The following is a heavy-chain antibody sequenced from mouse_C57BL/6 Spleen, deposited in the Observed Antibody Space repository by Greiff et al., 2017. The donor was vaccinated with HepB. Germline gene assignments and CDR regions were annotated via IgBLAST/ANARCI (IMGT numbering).Heavy chain of an antibody. CDR2: ISSGGSYT. Sequence: VQLKESGGDLVKPGGSLKLSCAASGFTFSSYGMSWVRQTPDKRLEWVATISSGGSYTYYPDSVKGRFTISRDNAKNTLYLQMSSLKSEDTAMYYCARRNWDSDYYAMDYWGQGTSVTVSS. J-gene: IGHJ4*01. V-gene: IGHV5-6*01. CDR3: ARRNWDSDYYAMDY. D-gene: IGHD4-1*01. CDR1: GFTFSSYG.